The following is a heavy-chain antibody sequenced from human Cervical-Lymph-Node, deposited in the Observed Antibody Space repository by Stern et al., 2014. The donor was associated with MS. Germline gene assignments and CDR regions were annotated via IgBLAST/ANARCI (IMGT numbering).Heavy chain of an antibody. CDR1: GFTFSDYY. CDR2: ISSSGSTI. V-gene: IGHV3-11*01. CDR3: ARDCKLRYFDWLSPYFDY. J-gene: IGHJ4*02. D-gene: IGHD3-9*01. Sequence: VQLVESGGGLVKPGGSLRLSCAASGFTFSDYYMSWIRQAPGKGLEWVSYISSSGSTISYADSVKGRFTISRDNAKNSLYLQMNSLRAEDTAVYYCARDCKLRYFDWLSPYFDYWGQGTLVTVSS.